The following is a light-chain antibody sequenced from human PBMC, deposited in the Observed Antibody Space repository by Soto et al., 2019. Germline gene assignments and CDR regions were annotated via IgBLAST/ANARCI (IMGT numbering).Light chain of an antibody. CDR3: QQRSNSPIT. J-gene: IGKJ5*01. CDR1: QSVSSY. Sequence: EMVLTQSPATLSLSPGERATLSCRASQSVSSYLAWYQQKPGQAPRLLIYDASNRATGIPARFSGSGSGTDFTLTISSLEPEDFAVYYCQQRSNSPITFGQGTRLEIK. CDR2: DAS. V-gene: IGKV3-11*01.